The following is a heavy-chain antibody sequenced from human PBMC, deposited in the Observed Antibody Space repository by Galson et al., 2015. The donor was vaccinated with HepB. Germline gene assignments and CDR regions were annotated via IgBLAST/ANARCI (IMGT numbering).Heavy chain of an antibody. J-gene: IGHJ4*02. CDR3: AREDNWNYCVY. V-gene: IGHV3-30*03. CDR2: ISYDGSDK. CDR1: GFTFANYG. D-gene: IGHD1-20*01. Sequence: SLRLSCAASGFTFANYGLHWVRQAPGKGLEWVAIISYDGSDKKYADSVKGRFTVSRDNSKNTLYLQLHSVRTEDTAVYYCAREDNWNYCVYWGQGTLVTVSS.